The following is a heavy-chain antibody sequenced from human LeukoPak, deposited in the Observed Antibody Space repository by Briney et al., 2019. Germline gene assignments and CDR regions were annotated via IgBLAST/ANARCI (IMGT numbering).Heavy chain of an antibody. CDR2: IYYSGST. V-gene: IGHV4-31*03. CDR3: ARVPTYYYGSGSYYNYYYYGMDV. J-gene: IGHJ6*04. CDR1: GGSISSGGYY. Sequence: SETPSLTCTVSGGSISSGGYYWSWIRQHPGKGLEWIGYIYYSGSTYYNPSLKSRVTISVDTSKNRFSLKLSSVTAADTAVYYCARVPTYYYGSGSYYNYYYYGMDVWGKGTTVTVSS. D-gene: IGHD3-10*01.